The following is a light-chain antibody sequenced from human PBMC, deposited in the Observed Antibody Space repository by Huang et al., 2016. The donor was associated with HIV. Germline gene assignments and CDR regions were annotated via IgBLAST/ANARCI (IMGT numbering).Light chain of an antibody. CDR2: DVS. J-gene: IGKJ4*01. V-gene: IGKV3-11*01. CDR1: QSIGTY. Sequence: EIVLTQSPVTLSLSPGDRATLTCRTSQSIGTYLAWYQQKSGQAPRLLIYDVSNRAAGVPARFSASGSETAFTLTIASLDPDDFAIYHCQQRSKWPLTFGGGTKVEMK. CDR3: QQRSKWPLT.